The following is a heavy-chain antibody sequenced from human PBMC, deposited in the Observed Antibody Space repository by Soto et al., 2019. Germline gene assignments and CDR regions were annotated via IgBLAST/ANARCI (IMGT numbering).Heavy chain of an antibody. Sequence: PSETLSLTCTVSGGSISSGGYYWSWIRQHPGKGLEWIGYIYYSGSTYYNPSLKSRVTISVDTSKNQFSLKLSSVTAADTAVYYCARELAAAYHSVDGYFDYWGQGTLVTVSS. CDR3: ARELAAAYHSVDGYFDY. V-gene: IGHV4-31*03. J-gene: IGHJ4*02. CDR1: GGSISSGGYY. CDR2: IYYSGST. D-gene: IGHD6-13*01.